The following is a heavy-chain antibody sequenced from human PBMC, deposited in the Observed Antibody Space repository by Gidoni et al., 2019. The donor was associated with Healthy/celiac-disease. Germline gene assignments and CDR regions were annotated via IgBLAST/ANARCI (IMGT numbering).Heavy chain of an antibody. D-gene: IGHD3-22*01. CDR1: GGTFSSYA. CDR2: IIPIFGTA. V-gene: IGHV1-69*01. Sequence: QVQLVQSGAEVKKPGSSVKVSCKASGGTFSSYAISWVRQAPGQGLEWMGGIIPIFGTANYAQKFQGRVTITADESTSTAYMELSSLRSEDTAVYYCASCESGYYYRWYFDLWGRGTLVTVSS. CDR3: ASCESGYYYRWYFDL. J-gene: IGHJ2*01.